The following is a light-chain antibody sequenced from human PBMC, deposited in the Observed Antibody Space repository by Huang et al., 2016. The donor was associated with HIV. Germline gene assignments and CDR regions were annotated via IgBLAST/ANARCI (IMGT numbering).Light chain of an antibody. CDR1: QDISNY. CDR3: QQYDSFPRT. V-gene: IGKV1-16*02. J-gene: IGKJ3*01. Sequence: GDRVTITCRASQDISNYLAWFQQKPGQAPKSLIYAASSLHSGVPSNFSGSGSGTEFTLTISSLQPEDFATYYCQQYDSFPRTFGPGTKVDLK. CDR2: AAS.